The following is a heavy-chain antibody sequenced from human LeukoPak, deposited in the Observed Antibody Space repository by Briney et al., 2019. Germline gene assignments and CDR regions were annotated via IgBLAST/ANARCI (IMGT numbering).Heavy chain of an antibody. Sequence: PGGSLRLSCAASGFIVSRNYMSWVRQAPGKGLEWVSVIYSGGSTYYADSVKGRFTISRDNSKNTLYLQMNSLRAEDTAVYYCARSGAVAVFDYWGQGTLVTVSS. CDR1: GFIVSRNY. J-gene: IGHJ4*02. CDR2: IYSGGST. D-gene: IGHD6-19*01. CDR3: ARSGAVAVFDY. V-gene: IGHV3-53*01.